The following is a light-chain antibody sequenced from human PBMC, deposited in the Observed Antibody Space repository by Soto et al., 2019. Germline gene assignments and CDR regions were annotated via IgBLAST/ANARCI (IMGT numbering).Light chain of an antibody. Sequence: DIQMAQSPSSLSASVGDRVSITCRASLSIGTYLNSYQQTPGQAPRLLIHSVFTLQSGVPSRFSGSGSGTEFTLTISSLQPEDSATYYCQQGYSSPQTFGQGTKLEIK. CDR2: SVF. CDR1: LSIGTY. J-gene: IGKJ2*01. CDR3: QQGYSSPQT. V-gene: IGKV1-39*01.